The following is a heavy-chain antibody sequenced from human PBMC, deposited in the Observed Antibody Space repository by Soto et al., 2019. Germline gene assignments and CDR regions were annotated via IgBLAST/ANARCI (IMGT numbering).Heavy chain of an antibody. Sequence: GGSLRLSCAASGFTFSSYSMNWVRQAPGKGLEWVSSISSSSRYIDYADPVKGRFTISREYAKKSLYLQMNSLRPEDTAVYYCASSPEDPSWYYDYWGEGTLDTVSS. J-gene: IGHJ4*02. D-gene: IGHD2-15*01. V-gene: IGHV3-21*01. CDR1: GFTFSSYS. CDR3: ASSPEDPSWYYDY. CDR2: ISSSSRYI.